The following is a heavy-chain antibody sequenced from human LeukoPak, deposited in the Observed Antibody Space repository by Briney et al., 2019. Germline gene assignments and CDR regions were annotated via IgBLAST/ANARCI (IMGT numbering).Heavy chain of an antibody. CDR2: ISAYNGNT. CDR1: GYTFTSYG. V-gene: IGHV1-18*01. D-gene: IGHD3-3*01. CDR3: ARVYDFWSGYSQNFDY. Sequence: GASVKVSCKASGYTFTSYGISWVRQAPGQGLEWMGWISAYNGNTNYAQKLQGRVTMTTDTSTSTAYMELRSLRSDDTAVYYCARVYDFWSGYSQNFDYWGQGTLVTVSS. J-gene: IGHJ4*02.